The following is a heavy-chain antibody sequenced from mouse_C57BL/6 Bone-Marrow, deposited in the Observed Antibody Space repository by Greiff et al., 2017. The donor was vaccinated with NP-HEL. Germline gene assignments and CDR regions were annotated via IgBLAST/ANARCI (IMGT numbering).Heavy chain of an antibody. CDR2: IWRGGST. D-gene: IGHD1-1*01. CDR1: GFSLTSYG. J-gene: IGHJ4*01. V-gene: IGHV2-5*01. Sequence: VQGVESGPGLVQPSQSLSITCTVSGFSLTSYGVHWVRQSPGKGLEWLGVIWRGGSTDYNAAFMSRLSITKDNSKSQVFFKMNSLQADDTAIYYCAKKEAYYYGSSYYAMDYWGQGTSVTVSS. CDR3: AKKEAYYYGSSYYAMDY.